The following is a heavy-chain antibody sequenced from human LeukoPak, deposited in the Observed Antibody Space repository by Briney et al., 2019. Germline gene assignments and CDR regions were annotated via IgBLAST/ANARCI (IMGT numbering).Heavy chain of an antibody. V-gene: IGHV1-2*04. CDR3: ARGGDYDRYGYFQH. J-gene: IGHJ1*01. Sequence: ASVKVSCKASGYTFTGYYMLWVRQAPGQGLEWMGWINPNSGGTNYAQKFQGWVTMTRDTSISTAYMELSRLRSDDTAVYYCARGGDYDRYGYFQHWGQGTLVTVSS. CDR2: INPNSGGT. CDR1: GYTFTGYY. D-gene: IGHD4-17*01.